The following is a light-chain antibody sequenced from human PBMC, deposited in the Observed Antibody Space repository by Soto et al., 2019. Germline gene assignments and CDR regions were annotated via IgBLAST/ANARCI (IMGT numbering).Light chain of an antibody. CDR2: GAS. CDR1: QSVSSSY. J-gene: IGKJ1*01. Sequence: EIVLTQSPGTLSLSPGERATLSCRASQSVSSSYLAWYQQKPGQAPRLLIYGASSRATGIPDRFSGSGSGKYFTITISRLEPEDFALYYCQQDGSSPETFGQGTKVEIK. CDR3: QQDGSSPET. V-gene: IGKV3-20*01.